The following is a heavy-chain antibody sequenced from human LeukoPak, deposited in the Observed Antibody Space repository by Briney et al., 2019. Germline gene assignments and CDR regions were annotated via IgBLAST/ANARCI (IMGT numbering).Heavy chain of an antibody. D-gene: IGHD4-11*01. Sequence: PGGSLSLSCAASGFTVSSNYMSWVRQAPGKGLEWVSVIYSGGSTYYADSVKGRFTISRDNSKNTLYLQMNSLRAEDTAFYYCATLMTTADYWGQGTLVTVSS. CDR1: GFTVSSNY. J-gene: IGHJ4*02. CDR2: IYSGGST. CDR3: ATLMTTADY. V-gene: IGHV3-66*01.